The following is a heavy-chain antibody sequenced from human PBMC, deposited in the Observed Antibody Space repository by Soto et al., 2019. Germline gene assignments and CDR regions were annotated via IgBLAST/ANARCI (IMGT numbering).Heavy chain of an antibody. CDR1: GGTFSNYA. D-gene: IGHD5-12*01. Sequence: QVQLVQSGAEVKKPGSSVKVSCKASGGTFSNYAISWVRQAPGQGLEWVGGIIPIFGTTNFAQKFQGRVTITADESTTTADMELSGLRSEDTAVYYCARDGGRDGYFGNWLDPWGQGTLVTVSS. CDR3: ARDGGRDGYFGNWLDP. J-gene: IGHJ5*02. V-gene: IGHV1-69*12. CDR2: IIPIFGTT.